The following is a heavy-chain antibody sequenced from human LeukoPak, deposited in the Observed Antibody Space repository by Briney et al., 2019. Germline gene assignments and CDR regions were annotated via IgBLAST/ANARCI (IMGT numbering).Heavy chain of an antibody. CDR1: GGSISSGSYY. J-gene: IGHJ3*02. D-gene: IGHD1-7*01. CDR2: IYTSRST. Sequence: SETLSLTCTVSGGSISSGSYYWSWIRQPAGKGLEWIGRIYTSRSTNYNPSLKSRVTISVDTSKNQFSLKLSSVTAADTAVYYCARHLSELGSDAFDIWGQGTMVTVSS. CDR3: ARHLSELGSDAFDI. V-gene: IGHV4-61*02.